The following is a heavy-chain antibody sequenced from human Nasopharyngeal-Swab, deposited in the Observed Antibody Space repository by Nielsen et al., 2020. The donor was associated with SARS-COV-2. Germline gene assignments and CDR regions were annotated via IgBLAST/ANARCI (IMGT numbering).Heavy chain of an antibody. J-gene: IGHJ4*02. CDR3: AKWSHYDFWSGYSN. CDR1: GFTFSSYA. Sequence: GVSLRLSCAASGFTFSSYAMSWVRQAPGKGLEWVSVIYSGGSSTYYADSVKGRFTISRDNSKNTLYLQMNSLRAEDTAVYYCAKWSHYDFWSGYSNWGQGTLVTVSS. V-gene: IGHV3-23*03. CDR2: IYSGGSST. D-gene: IGHD3-3*01.